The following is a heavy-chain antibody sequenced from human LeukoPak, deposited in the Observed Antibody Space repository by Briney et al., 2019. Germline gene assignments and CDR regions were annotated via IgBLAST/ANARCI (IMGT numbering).Heavy chain of an antibody. Sequence: GGSLRLSCTDSGFNFGDYAMGWVRQAPGKGLEWVGFIRNKVYGGTIEYAAAVKGRFTISRDDSNSIAFLQMDSLKTEDTAVYYCLRYYGSGSLSGYWGQGTLVTVSS. V-gene: IGHV3-49*04. D-gene: IGHD3-10*01. CDR1: GFNFGDYA. CDR2: IRNKVYGGTI. CDR3: LRYYGSGSLSGY. J-gene: IGHJ4*02.